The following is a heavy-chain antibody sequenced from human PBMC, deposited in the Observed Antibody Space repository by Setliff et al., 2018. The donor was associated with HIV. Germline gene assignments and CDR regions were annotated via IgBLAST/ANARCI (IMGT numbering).Heavy chain of an antibody. CDR2: IHTSGDT. CDR1: GGSISSSSYY. D-gene: IGHD3-9*01. J-gene: IGHJ3*02. V-gene: IGHV4-61*09. CDR3: ARRESYYDILTGPAFDAFDI. Sequence: SETLSLTCTVSGGSISSSSYYWSWIRQPAGKGLEWIGHIHTSGDTDYSPSLNGRVTISIDTSKKQFSLKLSSVTAADTAMYYCARRESYYDILTGPAFDAFDIWGQGTMVTVSS.